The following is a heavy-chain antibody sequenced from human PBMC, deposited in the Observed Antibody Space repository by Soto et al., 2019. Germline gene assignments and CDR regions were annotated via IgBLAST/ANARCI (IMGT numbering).Heavy chain of an antibody. CDR2: IYHTGST. CDR3: ARYRFSGTRWSKFDY. D-gene: IGHD3-16*02. CDR1: GVTVISDAYY. V-gene: IGHV4-31*03. Sequence: LSLTCTVSGVTVISDAYYWSWIRQHPGRGLEWIGNIYHTGSTYYSPSLKSRVVISLDTSKNQFSLRLTSVTAADTAVYFCARYRFSGTRWSKFDYWGQGTLVTVSS. J-gene: IGHJ4*02.